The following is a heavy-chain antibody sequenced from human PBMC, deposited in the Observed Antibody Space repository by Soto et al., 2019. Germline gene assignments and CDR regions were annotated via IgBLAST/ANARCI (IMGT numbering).Heavy chain of an antibody. D-gene: IGHD2-15*01. CDR2: ISAYNGNT. CDR3: ARRRGVVKEGYYYYYYGMDV. J-gene: IGHJ6*02. Sequence: ASVKVSCKASGYTFTSYGISWVRQAPGQGLEWMGWISAYNGNTNYAQKLQGRVTMTIDTSTSTAYMELRSLRSDDTAVYYCARRRGVVKEGYYYYYYGMDVWGQGTTVTVSS. CDR1: GYTFTSYG. V-gene: IGHV1-18*04.